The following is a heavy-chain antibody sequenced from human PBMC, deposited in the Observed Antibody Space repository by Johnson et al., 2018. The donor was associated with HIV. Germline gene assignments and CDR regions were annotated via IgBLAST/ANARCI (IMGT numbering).Heavy chain of an antibody. CDR1: GFTFSSYG. J-gene: IGHJ3*02. V-gene: IGHV3-33*06. CDR2: IWYDGSNK. D-gene: IGHD3-10*01. Sequence: QVQLVESGGGVVQPGRSLRISCAASGFTFSSYGMHWVRQAPGKGLEWVAVIWYDGSNKYYEDSVKGRFTISRDNSRNTMYLQMSSLRAEDTAVYYCAKDKLLWVGEFTEGANAFDMWGQGTMVTVSS. CDR3: AKDKLLWVGEFTEGANAFDM.